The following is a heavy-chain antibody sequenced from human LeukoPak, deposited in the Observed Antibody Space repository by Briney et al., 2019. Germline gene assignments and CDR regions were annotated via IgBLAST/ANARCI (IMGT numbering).Heavy chain of an antibody. J-gene: IGHJ4*02. Sequence: GRSMRLSCAASGFTFSSYGMHWVRQAPGKGVGWVAVIWYDGSNKYYADSVKGRFTISRDNSKNTLYLQMNSLRAEDTAVYYCAKDRYYYDSSGLFDYWGQGTLVTVSS. V-gene: IGHV3-33*06. D-gene: IGHD3-22*01. CDR2: IWYDGSNK. CDR3: AKDRYYYDSSGLFDY. CDR1: GFTFSSYG.